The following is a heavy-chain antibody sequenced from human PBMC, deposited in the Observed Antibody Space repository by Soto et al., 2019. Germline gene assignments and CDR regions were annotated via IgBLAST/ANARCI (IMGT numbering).Heavy chain of an antibody. J-gene: IGHJ6*02. CDR1: GFTFSSYE. CDR3: ARDPPYSSGWSPSNYYYGMDV. CDR2: ISSSGSTI. Sequence: GGSLRLSCAASGFTFSSYEMNWVRQAPGKGLEWVSYISSSGSTIYYADSVKGRFTISRDNAKNSLYLRMNSLRAEDTAVYYCARDPPYSSGWSPSNYYYGMDVWGQGTTVTVSS. D-gene: IGHD6-19*01. V-gene: IGHV3-48*03.